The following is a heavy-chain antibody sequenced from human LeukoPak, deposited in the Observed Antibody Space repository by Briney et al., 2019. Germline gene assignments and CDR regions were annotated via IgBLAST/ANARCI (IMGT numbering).Heavy chain of an antibody. CDR2: ISYDGSNK. J-gene: IGHJ6*04. V-gene: IGHV3-30*18. CDR3: AKSRESDYYYGMDV. Sequence: PGGSLRLSCAASGFTFSSYGMHWVRQAPGKGLEWVAVISYDGSNKYYADSVEGRFTISRDNSKNTLYLQMNSLRAEDTAVYYCAKSRESDYYYGMDVWGKGTTVTVSS. D-gene: IGHD3-10*01. CDR1: GFTFSSYG.